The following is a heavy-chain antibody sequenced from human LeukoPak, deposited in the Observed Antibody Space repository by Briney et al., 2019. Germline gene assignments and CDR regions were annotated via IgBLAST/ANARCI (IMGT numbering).Heavy chain of an antibody. Sequence: SETLSLTCTVSGGSISSYYWSWIRQPAGKGLEWIGRIYNSGSTTYNPSLKSRVTMSVDTSKNQFSLKLSSVTAADTAVYYCAGAYCGGDCYSGRAFDIWGQGTMVTVSS. CDR3: AGAYCGGDCYSGRAFDI. D-gene: IGHD2-21*02. V-gene: IGHV4-4*07. J-gene: IGHJ3*02. CDR1: GGSISSYY. CDR2: IYNSGST.